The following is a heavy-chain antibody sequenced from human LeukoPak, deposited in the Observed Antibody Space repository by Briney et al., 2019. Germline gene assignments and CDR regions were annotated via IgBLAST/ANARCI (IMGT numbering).Heavy chain of an antibody. Sequence: SGGSLRLSCAASGFTFSSYSMNWVRQAPGKGLEWVSSISSSSSYIYYADSVKGRFTISRDNAKNSLYLQMNSLRAEDTAVYYCARDFSSGVNWFDPWGQGTLVTVSS. CDR2: ISSSSSYI. D-gene: IGHD6-19*01. CDR1: GFTFSSYS. CDR3: ARDFSSGVNWFDP. V-gene: IGHV3-21*01. J-gene: IGHJ5*02.